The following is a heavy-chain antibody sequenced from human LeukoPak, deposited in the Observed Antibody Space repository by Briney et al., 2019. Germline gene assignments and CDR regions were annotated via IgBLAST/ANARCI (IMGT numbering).Heavy chain of an antibody. CDR2: IYPGDSDT. J-gene: IGHJ5*02. CDR1: GYSFTSYW. CDR3: ARQILYSSSWYYWFDP. D-gene: IGHD6-13*01. Sequence: GESLQISCKGSGYSFTSYWIGWVRQMPGKGLEWMGIIYPGDSDTRYSPSFQGQVTISAGKSISTAYLQWSSLKASDTAMYYCARQILYSSSWYYWFDPWGQGTLVTVSS. V-gene: IGHV5-51*01.